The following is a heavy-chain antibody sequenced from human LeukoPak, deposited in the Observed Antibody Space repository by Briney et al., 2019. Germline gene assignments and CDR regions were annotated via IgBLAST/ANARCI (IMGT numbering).Heavy chain of an antibody. CDR2: IYYSGST. CDR3: ARGQEGGSIGIGAFDI. CDR1: GGSISSYY. Sequence: PSETLSLTCTVSGGSISSYYWSWIRRPPGKGLEWIGYIYYSGSTNCNPSLKSRVTISVDTSKNQFSLKLSSVTAADTAVYYCARGQEGGSIGIGAFDIWGQGTMVTVSS. V-gene: IGHV4-59*01. D-gene: IGHD1-26*01. J-gene: IGHJ3*02.